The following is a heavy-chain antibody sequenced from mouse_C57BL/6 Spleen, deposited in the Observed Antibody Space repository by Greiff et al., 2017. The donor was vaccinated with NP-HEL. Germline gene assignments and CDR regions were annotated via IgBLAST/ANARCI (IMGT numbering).Heavy chain of an antibody. Sequence: VKLQESGPELVKPGASVKISCKASGYAFSSSWMNWVKQRPGKGLEWIGRIYPGDGDTNYNGKFKGKATLTADKSSSTAYMQLSSLTSEDSAVYFCARKDGGGNSYAMDYWGQGTSVTVSS. CDR1: GYAFSSSW. CDR3: ARKDGGGNSYAMDY. CDR2: IYPGDGDT. V-gene: IGHV1-82*01. D-gene: IGHD2-1*01. J-gene: IGHJ4*01.